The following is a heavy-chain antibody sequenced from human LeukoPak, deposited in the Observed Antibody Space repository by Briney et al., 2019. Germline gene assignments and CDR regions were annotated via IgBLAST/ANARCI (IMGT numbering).Heavy chain of an antibody. CDR2: IRYDGSNK. J-gene: IGHJ4*02. V-gene: IGHV3-30*02. CDR3: ASKVGATGRSDY. CDR1: GLTFSSYG. Sequence: PGGSLRLSCAASGLTFSSYGMHWVRQAPGKGLEWVAFIRYDGSNKYYADSVKGRFTISRDNSKNTLYLQMNSLRAEDTAVYYCASKVGATGRSDYWGQGTLVTVSS. D-gene: IGHD1-26*01.